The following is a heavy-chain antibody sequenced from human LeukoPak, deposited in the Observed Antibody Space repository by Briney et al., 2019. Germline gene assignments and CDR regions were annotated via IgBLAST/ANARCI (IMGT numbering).Heavy chain of an antibody. CDR2: IYTSGST. Sequence: SETLSLTCTVSGGSISSGSYYWSWIRQPAGKGLEWIGRIYTSGSTNYNPSLKSRVTISVDTSKNQFSLKLSSVTAADTAVYYCARDANSGSYSPFDYWGQGTLVTVSS. CDR1: GGSISSGSYY. CDR3: ARDANSGSYSPFDY. J-gene: IGHJ4*02. V-gene: IGHV4-61*02. D-gene: IGHD1-26*01.